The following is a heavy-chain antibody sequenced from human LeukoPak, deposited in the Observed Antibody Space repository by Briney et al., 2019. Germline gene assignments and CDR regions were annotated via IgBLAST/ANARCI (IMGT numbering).Heavy chain of an antibody. V-gene: IGHV1-69*01. D-gene: IGHD3-16*02. CDR3: ARDSKTSYDYVWGSYRMTDASDI. CDR2: IIPIFGTA. CDR1: GGTFSSYA. Sequence: SVKVSCKASGGTFSSYAISWVRQAPGQGLEWMGGIIPIFGTANYAQKFQGRVTITADESTSTAYMELSSLRSEDTAVYYCARDSKTSYDYVWGSYRMTDASDIWGQGTMATVSS. J-gene: IGHJ3*02.